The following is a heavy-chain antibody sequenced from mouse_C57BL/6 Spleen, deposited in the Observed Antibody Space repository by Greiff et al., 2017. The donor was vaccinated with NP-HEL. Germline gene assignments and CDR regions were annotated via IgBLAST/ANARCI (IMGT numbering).Heavy chain of an antibody. D-gene: IGHD2-5*01. CDR3: ARPYYSNYDAMDY. CDR1: GFSLTSYG. V-gene: IGHV2-2*01. J-gene: IGHJ4*01. CDR2: IWSGGST. Sequence: QVQLQQSGPGLVQPSQSLSITCTVSGFSLTSYGVHWVRQSPGMGLEWLGVIWSGGSTDYNAAFISRLSISKDNSKSQVFFKMNSLQADDTAIYYCARPYYSNYDAMDYWGQGTSVTVSS.